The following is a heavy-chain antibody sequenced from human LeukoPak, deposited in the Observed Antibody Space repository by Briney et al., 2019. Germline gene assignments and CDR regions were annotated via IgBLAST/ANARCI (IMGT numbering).Heavy chain of an antibody. CDR1: GGSITSSSYY. J-gene: IGHJ4*02. CDR3: ARHLREDVLLWFGELLPASPYFDY. Sequence: PSETLSLTCTVSGGSITSSSYYWGWIRQPPGKGLQWIGSFYYSGSTNYNPSLKSRVTISVDTSKNQFSLKLSSVTAADTAVYYCARHLREDVLLWFGELLPASPYFDYWGQGTLVTVSS. CDR2: FYYSGST. V-gene: IGHV4-39*01. D-gene: IGHD3-10*01.